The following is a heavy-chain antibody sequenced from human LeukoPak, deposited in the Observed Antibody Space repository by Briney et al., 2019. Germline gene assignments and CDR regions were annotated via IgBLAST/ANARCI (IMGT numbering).Heavy chain of an antibody. D-gene: IGHD4-23*01. V-gene: IGHV1-69*13. Sequence: ASVKVSCKASGGTFSSYAISWVRQAPGQGLEWMGGIIPIFGTANYAQKFQGRVTITADESTSTAYMELSSLRSEDTAVYYCARVTLDYGGNSDSRNWYFDLWGRGTLVTVSS. CDR2: IIPIFGTA. CDR1: GGTFSSYA. CDR3: ARVTLDYGGNSDSRNWYFDL. J-gene: IGHJ2*01.